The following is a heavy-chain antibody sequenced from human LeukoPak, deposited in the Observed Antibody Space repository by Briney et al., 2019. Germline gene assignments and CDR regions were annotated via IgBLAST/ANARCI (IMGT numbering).Heavy chain of an antibody. V-gene: IGHV1-69*13. Sequence: SVKVSCKASGGTFSSYAISWVRQAPGQGLEWMGGIIPIFGTANYAQKFQGRVTITADESTSTAYMELSSLRSEDTAVYYCASALTYYYDSSGLDYWGQGTLVTVSS. D-gene: IGHD3-22*01. CDR2: IIPIFGTA. CDR3: ASALTYYYDSSGLDY. CDR1: GGTFSSYA. J-gene: IGHJ4*02.